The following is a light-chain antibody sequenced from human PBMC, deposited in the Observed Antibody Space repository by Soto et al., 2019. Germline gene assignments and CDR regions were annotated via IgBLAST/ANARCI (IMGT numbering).Light chain of an antibody. Sequence: IQLTQSPSSLSASVGDRVTITCRASQGIAGHLACYQQKPGKAPKLLIYTASTLQSGVPSRFSGSGSGTDFTLTINSLQPEDFATYYCLQLKSYPLTFGPGTKVDIK. CDR2: TAS. J-gene: IGKJ3*01. CDR3: LQLKSYPLT. CDR1: QGIAGH. V-gene: IGKV1-9*01.